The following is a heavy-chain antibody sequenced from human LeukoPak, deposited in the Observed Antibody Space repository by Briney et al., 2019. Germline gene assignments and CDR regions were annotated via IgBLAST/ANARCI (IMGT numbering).Heavy chain of an antibody. Sequence: PSETLSLTCTVSGGSISSGGYYWSWIRQHPGKGLEWIGYIYYSGSTYSNPSLKSRLTISVDTSKNQFSLKLSSVTAADTAVYHCARVDYGDYRFDYWGQGTLVTVSS. CDR3: ARVDYGDYRFDY. J-gene: IGHJ4*02. CDR2: IYYSGST. V-gene: IGHV4-31*03. CDR1: GGSISSGGYY. D-gene: IGHD4-17*01.